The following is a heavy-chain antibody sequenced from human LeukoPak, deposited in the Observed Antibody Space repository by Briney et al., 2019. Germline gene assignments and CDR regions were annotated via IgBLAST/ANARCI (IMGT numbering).Heavy chain of an antibody. CDR3: ARDQGLTAPPPYGLDV. CDR2: IIPVLNIT. D-gene: IGHD5-18*01. V-gene: IGHV1-69*04. J-gene: IGHJ6*02. CDR1: GGTFSSSA. Sequence: ASVNVSCKPSGGTFSSSAITWVRQAPGQGLEWMARIIPVLNITSYAQKFQGRVTITADTSTSTVYMELSSLRSEETAVYYCARDQGLTAPPPYGLDVWGQGTTVIVSS.